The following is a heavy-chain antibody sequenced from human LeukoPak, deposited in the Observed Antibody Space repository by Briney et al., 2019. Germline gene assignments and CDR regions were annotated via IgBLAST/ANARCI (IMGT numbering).Heavy chain of an antibody. D-gene: IGHD6-6*01. V-gene: IGHV1-18*01. CDR1: GYTSTSYG. J-gene: IGHJ4*02. CDR3: ARDLREYSSSSADY. Sequence: ASVKVSCKASGYTSTSYGISWVRQAPGQGLEWMGWISAYNGNTNYAQKLQGRVTMTTDTSTSTAYMELRSLRSDDTAVYYCARDLREYSSSSADYWGQGTLVTVSS. CDR2: ISAYNGNT.